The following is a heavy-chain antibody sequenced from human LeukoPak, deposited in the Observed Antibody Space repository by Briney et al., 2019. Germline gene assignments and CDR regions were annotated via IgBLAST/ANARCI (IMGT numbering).Heavy chain of an antibody. D-gene: IGHD3-22*01. J-gene: IGHJ4*02. V-gene: IGHV3-53*04. CDR3: ARGPYYYDSTGHHDGFDY. Sequence: GGSLRLSCAASGFTVSSNYMTWVRQAPGKGLEWVSVIYTGGGTYYADSVKGRFTISRHNSKNTLYLEMNSLRPEDTAVYYCARGPYYYDSTGHHDGFDYWGQGTLVTVSS. CDR1: GFTVSSNY. CDR2: IYTGGGT.